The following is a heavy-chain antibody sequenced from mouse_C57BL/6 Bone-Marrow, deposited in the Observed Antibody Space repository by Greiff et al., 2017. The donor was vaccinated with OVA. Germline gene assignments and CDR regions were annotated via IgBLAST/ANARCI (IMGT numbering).Heavy chain of an antibody. CDR1: GYAFSSSW. CDR2: IYPGDGDT. Sequence: VQLQQSGPELVKPGASVKISCKASGYAFSSSWMNWVKQRPGKGLEWIGRIYPGDGDTNYNGKFKGKATLTADKSSSTAYMQLSSLTSEDSAVYFCARGGGLRGDYWVQGTTLTVSS. V-gene: IGHV1-82*01. CDR3: ARGGGLRGDY. D-gene: IGHD2-4*01. J-gene: IGHJ2*01.